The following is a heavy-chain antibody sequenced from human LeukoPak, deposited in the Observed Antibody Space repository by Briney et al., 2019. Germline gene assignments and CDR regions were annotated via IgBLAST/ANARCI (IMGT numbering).Heavy chain of an antibody. CDR1: GYTFTSYG. J-gene: IGHJ4*02. CDR3: ARGPPSGNYYVWVI. CDR2: INAGNGNT. V-gene: IGHV1-3*01. D-gene: IGHD1-26*01. Sequence: ASVKVSCKASGYTFTSYGISWVRQAPGQRLEWMGWINAGNGNTKYSQKFQGRVTISRDTSASTAYMELSSLRSGDTAVYYCARGPPSGNYYVWVIWGQGTLVTVSS.